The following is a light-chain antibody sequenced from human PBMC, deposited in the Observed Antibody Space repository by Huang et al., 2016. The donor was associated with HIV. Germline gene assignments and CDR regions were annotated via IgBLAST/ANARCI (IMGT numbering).Light chain of an antibody. J-gene: IGKJ4*01. V-gene: IGKV3-11*01. CDR3: QQRSSWPLT. CDR1: QSVSNF. CDR2: DAA. Sequence: EIVLTQSPATLSLSPGERGTLSCRASQSVSNFLAWFQQKPGQAPRRLITDAANSATGIPARFSGSGSGTDFALTISSLEPEDFAVYYCQQRSSWPLTFGGGTKVEIK.